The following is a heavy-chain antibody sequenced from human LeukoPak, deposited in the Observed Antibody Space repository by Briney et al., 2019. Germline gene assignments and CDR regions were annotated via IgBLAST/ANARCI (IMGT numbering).Heavy chain of an antibody. CDR2: IYPGDSDT. J-gene: IGHJ4*02. CDR1: GYIFTSYW. V-gene: IGHV5-51*01. D-gene: IGHD3-22*01. CDR3: ARLKGYYDSSGSLFDY. Sequence: GESLKISCKGSGYIFTSYWIGWVRQMPGKGLERMGIIYPGDSDTRYSPSFQGQVTISADKSISTAYLQWSSLKASDTAMYYCARLKGYYDSSGSLFDYWGQGTLVTVSS.